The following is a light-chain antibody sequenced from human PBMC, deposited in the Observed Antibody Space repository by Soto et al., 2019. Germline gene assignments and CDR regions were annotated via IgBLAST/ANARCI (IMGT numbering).Light chain of an antibody. CDR1: QGISSF. Sequence: IHLTQSPSFLSASDGDRVTITCRASQGISSFLAWYQQKPGKAPNLLMYAASTLQSGVPSRFSGGESGTEYTLTIRALQPEDFATYYSQQLSRYPLTFGGGTKVDIK. CDR3: QQLSRYPLT. V-gene: IGKV1-9*01. J-gene: IGKJ4*01. CDR2: AAS.